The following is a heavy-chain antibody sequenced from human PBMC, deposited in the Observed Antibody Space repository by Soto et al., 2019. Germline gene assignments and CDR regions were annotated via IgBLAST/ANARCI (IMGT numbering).Heavy chain of an antibody. J-gene: IGHJ4*02. CDR1: GFSFDDYG. CDR2: ISWYSGDI. D-gene: IGHD2-2*03. CDR3: AKDNDLDRDGPFDY. Sequence: EVQLVESGGGSVQPGRSRRLSCAASGFSFDDYGMHWVRQGPGKGLEWVSGISWYSGDIYYADTVKGRFTISRDNAKRSLYLQMNSLRTEDTALYYCAKDNDLDRDGPFDYWGQGILVTVSS. V-gene: IGHV3-9*01.